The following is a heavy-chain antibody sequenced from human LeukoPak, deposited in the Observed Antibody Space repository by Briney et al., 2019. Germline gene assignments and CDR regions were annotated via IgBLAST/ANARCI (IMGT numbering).Heavy chain of an antibody. Sequence: GGSLRLSCQTSGFVFSNYGMHWVRQAPGKGLEWVAFVRYDGSNEYYADSVKGRFTISRDNSRNTLYLRMNGLRAEDTGVYSCAKDSNSGYVSVGPDYWGLGTLVTVSS. J-gene: IGHJ4*02. CDR1: GFVFSNYG. D-gene: IGHD3-22*01. V-gene: IGHV3-30*02. CDR2: VRYDGSNE. CDR3: AKDSNSGYVSVGPDY.